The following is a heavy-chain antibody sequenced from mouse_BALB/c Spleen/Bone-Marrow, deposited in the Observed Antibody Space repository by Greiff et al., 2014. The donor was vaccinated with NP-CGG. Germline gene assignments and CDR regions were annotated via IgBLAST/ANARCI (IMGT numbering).Heavy chain of an antibody. V-gene: IGHV1-7*01. Sequence: VQLQESGAELAKPGASVKMSCKASGHTFTSYWMHWVRQRPGQGLEWIGYTNPSTGYTEYNQKFKDKATLTADKSSSTAYMQLSSLTSEDSAVYYCARYDGYEAYWGQGTLVTVSA. CDR3: ARYDGYEAY. CDR1: GHTFTSYW. CDR2: TNPSTGYT. J-gene: IGHJ3*01. D-gene: IGHD2-3*01.